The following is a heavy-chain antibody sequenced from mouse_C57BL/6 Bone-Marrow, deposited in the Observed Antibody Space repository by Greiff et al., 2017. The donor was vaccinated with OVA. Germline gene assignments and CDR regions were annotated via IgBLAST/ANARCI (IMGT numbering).Heavy chain of an antibody. V-gene: IGHV1-4*01. CDR3: ARRGDYYGSTWSMDY. CDR1: GYTFTSYT. CDR2: INPSSGYT. J-gene: IGHJ4*01. Sequence: QVQLQQSGAELARPGGSVKMSCKASGYTFTSYTMHWVKQRPGQGLEWIGYINPSSGYTKYNQKFKDKATLTADKSSSTAYMQLSSLTSEDSAVYYCARRGDYYGSTWSMDYWGQGTSVTVSS. D-gene: IGHD1-1*01.